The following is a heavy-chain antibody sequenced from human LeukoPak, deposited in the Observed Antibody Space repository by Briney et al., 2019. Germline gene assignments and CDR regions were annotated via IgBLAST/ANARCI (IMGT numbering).Heavy chain of an antibody. Sequence: PGGSLGLSCAASGFTFSNYAMSWVRQAPGKGLEWVSSISASGGTTYYADSVKGRFTISRDNSKNTLYLQMNSLRAEDTAVHYCARSSLVVPYDYWGQGTLVTVSS. CDR2: ISASGGTT. D-gene: IGHD6-6*01. V-gene: IGHV3-23*01. CDR3: ARSSLVVPYDY. J-gene: IGHJ4*02. CDR1: GFTFSNYA.